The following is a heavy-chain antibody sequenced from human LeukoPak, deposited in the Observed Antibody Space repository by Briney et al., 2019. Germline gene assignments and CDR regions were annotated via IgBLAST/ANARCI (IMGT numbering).Heavy chain of an antibody. J-gene: IGHJ6*03. CDR1: GYSISSGYY. CDR2: IYRSGST. V-gene: IGHV4-38-2*02. CDR3: ARGDCSSTICYSPMDV. Sequence: SGTLSLTCTVSGYSISSGYYWVWIRQTPGNGLEWIGSIYRSGSTNYNPSLKSRVTISVDTSKNQFSLKVNSVTAADTALYYCARGDCSSTICYSPMDVWGKGTTVTISS. D-gene: IGHD2-2*01.